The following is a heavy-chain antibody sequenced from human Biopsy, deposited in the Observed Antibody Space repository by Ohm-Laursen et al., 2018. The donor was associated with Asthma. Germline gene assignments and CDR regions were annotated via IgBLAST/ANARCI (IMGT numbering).Heavy chain of an antibody. Sequence: SDTLSLTCTVSGASITSRAYYWGGIRQPPGKGLEWMGSIRYTGTAYHNPSLKSPVPISEDTSKNHFTMKLSSVTAADTSVYYYARHWDWGSFFDYWGQGTPVTVSS. D-gene: IGHD7-27*01. V-gene: IGHV4-39*01. J-gene: IGHJ4*02. CDR1: GASITSRAYY. CDR3: ARHWDWGSFFDY. CDR2: IRYTGTA.